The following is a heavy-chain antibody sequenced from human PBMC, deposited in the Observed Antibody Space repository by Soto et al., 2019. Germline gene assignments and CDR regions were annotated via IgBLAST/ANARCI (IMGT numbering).Heavy chain of an antibody. CDR2: ISSSGSTI. Sequence: QVQLVESGGGLVKPGGSLRLSCAASGFTFSDYYMSWIRQAPGKGLEWVSYISSSGSTIYYADSVKGRVTISRDNAKNSLYLQMNSLRAEDTAVSYCASLYGSGSYFGYYYGMDVWGQGTTVTVSS. CDR3: ASLYGSGSYFGYYYGMDV. CDR1: GFTFSDYY. V-gene: IGHV3-11*01. J-gene: IGHJ6*02. D-gene: IGHD3-10*01.